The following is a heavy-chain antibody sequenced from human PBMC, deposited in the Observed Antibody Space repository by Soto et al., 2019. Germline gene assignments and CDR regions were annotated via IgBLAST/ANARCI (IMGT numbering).Heavy chain of an antibody. Sequence: GGSLRLSCAASGFTFSSYSMNWVRQAPGKGLEWVSSISSSSSYIYYADSVKGRFTISRDNAKNSLYLQMNSLRAEDTAVYYCARDRWADPYYYGMDVWGQGTTVTVS. CDR1: GFTFSSYS. CDR3: ARDRWADPYYYGMDV. CDR2: ISSSSSYI. D-gene: IGHD1-26*01. V-gene: IGHV3-21*01. J-gene: IGHJ6*02.